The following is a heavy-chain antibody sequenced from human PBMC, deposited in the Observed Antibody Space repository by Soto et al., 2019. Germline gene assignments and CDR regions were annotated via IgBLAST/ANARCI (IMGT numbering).Heavy chain of an antibody. D-gene: IGHD2-21*02. V-gene: IGHV4-39*01. Sequence: SETLSLTCTVSGGSISSSSYYWGWIRQPPGKGLEWIGSIYYSGSTYYNPSLKSRVTISVDTSKNQFSPKLSSVTAADTAVYYCARAYCGGDWNYYYGMDVWGQGTTVTVSS. J-gene: IGHJ6*02. CDR2: IYYSGST. CDR1: GGSISSSSYY. CDR3: ARAYCGGDWNYYYGMDV.